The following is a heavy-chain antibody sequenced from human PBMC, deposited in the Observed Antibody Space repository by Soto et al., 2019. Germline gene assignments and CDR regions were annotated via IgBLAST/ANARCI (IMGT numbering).Heavy chain of an antibody. CDR1: GFTFTSSA. Sequence: SVKVSCKASGFTFTSSAVQWVRQARGQRLEWIGWIVVGSGNTNYAQKLQGRVTMTTDTSTSTAYMELRSLRSDDTAVYYCARSAYYDILTGYYNVMGYWGQGTLVTVSS. CDR2: IVVGSGNT. D-gene: IGHD3-9*01. V-gene: IGHV1-58*01. J-gene: IGHJ4*02. CDR3: ARSAYYDILTGYYNVMGY.